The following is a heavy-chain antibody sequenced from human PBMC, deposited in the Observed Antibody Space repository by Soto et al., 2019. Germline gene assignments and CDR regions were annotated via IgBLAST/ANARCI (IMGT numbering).Heavy chain of an antibody. CDR2: VTGNGGST. CDR3: ARVFYDSGGNYYDF. D-gene: IGHD3-22*01. V-gene: IGHV3-64*02. Sequence: EVQLVESGEGLVQPGGSLRLSCAAYGFTFSRYAMHWVRQAPGKGLEYVSAVTGNGGSTYYADSVKDRFTISRDNSKNTLFLQMGNLRAEDTAVYFCARVFYDSGGNYYDFWGQGALVTVSS. J-gene: IGHJ4*02. CDR1: GFTFSRYA.